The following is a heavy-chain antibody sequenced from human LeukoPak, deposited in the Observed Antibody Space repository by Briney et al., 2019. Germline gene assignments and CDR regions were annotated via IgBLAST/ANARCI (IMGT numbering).Heavy chain of an antibody. D-gene: IGHD6-19*01. CDR2: ISGSGGST. CDR3: AKDSSGWYGGFDY. CDR1: GFTFSSYA. J-gene: IGHJ4*02. Sequence: GGSLRLSCAASGFTFSSYAMSWVRQAPGKGLEWVSAISGSGGSTYYADSVKGRFTISGDNSKNTLYLQMNSLRAEDTAVYYCAKDSSGWYGGFDYWGQGTLVTVSS. V-gene: IGHV3-23*01.